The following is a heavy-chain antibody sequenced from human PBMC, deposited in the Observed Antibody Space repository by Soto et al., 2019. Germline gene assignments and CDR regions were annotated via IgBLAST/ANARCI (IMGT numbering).Heavy chain of an antibody. CDR1: GGTFSTYA. CDR3: AADVGASARTLDY. D-gene: IGHD1-26*01. Sequence: QVQLVQSGAEVKKPGSSVNVSCKASGGTFSTYAISWVRQAPGQGLEWMGGIIPLFGTANYAQKFQGRVTITAAESTSTAYMEQSSLRSEDTAVYYCAADVGASARTLDYWGQGSLVTVSS. V-gene: IGHV1-69*01. CDR2: IIPLFGTA. J-gene: IGHJ4*02.